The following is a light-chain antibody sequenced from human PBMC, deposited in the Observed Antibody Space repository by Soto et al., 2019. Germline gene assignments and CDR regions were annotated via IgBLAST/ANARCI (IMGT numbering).Light chain of an antibody. Sequence: DVVMTQSPLSLPVTLGQPASISCRSSQSLVYSDGNTYLNWFQQRPGQSPRRLMYKVSNRHSGVPDRFSGSGSGTDFTLKITSVEPEDVGIYYCKQSANAPLTFGQGTKVEIK. J-gene: IGKJ1*01. V-gene: IGKV2-30*01. CDR3: KQSANAPLT. CDR2: KVS. CDR1: QSLVYSDGNTY.